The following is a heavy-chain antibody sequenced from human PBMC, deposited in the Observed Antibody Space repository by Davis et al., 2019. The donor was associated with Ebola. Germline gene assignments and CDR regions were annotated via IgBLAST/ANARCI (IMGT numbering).Heavy chain of an antibody. Sequence: SETLSLTCTVSGGSISSGGYYWSWIRQPPGKGLEWIGYIYYSGSTNYNPSLKSRVTISVDTSKNQFSLKLSSVTAADTAVYYCARLYGYYGMDFWGQGTTVTVSS. CDR2: IYYSGST. J-gene: IGHJ6*02. CDR3: ARLYGYYGMDF. CDR1: GGSISSGGYY. V-gene: IGHV4-61*08. D-gene: IGHD2-8*01.